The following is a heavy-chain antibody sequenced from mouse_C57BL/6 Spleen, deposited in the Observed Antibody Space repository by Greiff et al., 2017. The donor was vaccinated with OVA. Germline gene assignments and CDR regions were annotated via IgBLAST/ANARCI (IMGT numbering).Heavy chain of an antibody. J-gene: IGHJ2*01. D-gene: IGHD1-2*01. CDR1: GYTFTDYE. Sequence: VQLQQSGAELVRPGASVTLSCKASGYTFTDYEMHWVKQTPVHGLEWIGAIDPETGGTAYNQKFKGKAILTADKSSSTDYMELRSLTSEDSAVYYCTREATAHWGKGTTLTVSS. CDR3: TREATAH. V-gene: IGHV1-15*01. CDR2: IDPETGGT.